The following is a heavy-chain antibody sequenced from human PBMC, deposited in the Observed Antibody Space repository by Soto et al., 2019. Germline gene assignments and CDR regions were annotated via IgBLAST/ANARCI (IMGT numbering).Heavy chain of an antibody. J-gene: IGHJ4*02. V-gene: IGHV3-23*01. D-gene: IGHD3-10*01. CDR3: AFNRGSGSYYFDY. CDR2: ISGGGETT. CDR1: GFTFSSYA. Sequence: EVQLLESGGGLVQPGGSLRLSCAASGFTFSSYAMWWVRQAPGKGLECVSAISGGGETTYYADSVKGRFTISRDNSKNTLYQQMTSLRAEDTAVYYCAFNRGSGSYYFDYWGQGTLVTVSS.